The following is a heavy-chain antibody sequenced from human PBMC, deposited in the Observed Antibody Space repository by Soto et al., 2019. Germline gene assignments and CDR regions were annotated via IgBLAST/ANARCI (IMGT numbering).Heavy chain of an antibody. Sequence: AGSLRLSCAASGFTFSTYSMNCVRQAPGKGLEWVSYISYTSSTIYYADSVMGRFTISRDNAKNSLFLQMHSLRDEDTAVYYCASDNGLAGSFDPWGQGTLVTVSS. CDR3: ASDNGLAGSFDP. J-gene: IGHJ5*02. CDR1: GFTFSTYS. CDR2: ISYTSSTI. D-gene: IGHD2-21*01. V-gene: IGHV3-48*02.